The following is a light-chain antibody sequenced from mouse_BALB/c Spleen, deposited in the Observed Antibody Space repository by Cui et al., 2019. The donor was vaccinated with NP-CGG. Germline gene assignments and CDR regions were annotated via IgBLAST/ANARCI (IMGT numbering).Light chain of an antibody. CDR3: ALWYSNHWV. CDR1: TEAVTTSNY. CDR2: GTN. J-gene: IGLJ1*01. Sequence: QAVVTQESALTTSPGETVTLTCRSSTEAVTTSNYANWVQEKPDHLFTGLIGGTNNRAPGVPARFSGSLIGDKAALTITVAQTEDEAIYFCALWYSNHWVFGGGTKLTVL. V-gene: IGLV1*01.